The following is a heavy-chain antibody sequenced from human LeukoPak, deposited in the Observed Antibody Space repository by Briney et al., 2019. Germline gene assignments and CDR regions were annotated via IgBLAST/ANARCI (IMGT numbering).Heavy chain of an antibody. V-gene: IGHV3-48*03. Sequence: GGSLRLSCVASGFTFSKHEMHWVRQTPDKGLEWVAHILGGGGTIYYAASVKGRFTISNDAAEKSLFLQMNSLRADDTAIYYCVRGRLVRLFYFFDLWGQGTLVTVTS. CDR3: VRGRLVRLFYFFDL. J-gene: IGHJ4*02. CDR2: ILGGGGTI. CDR1: GFTFSKHE. D-gene: IGHD3-16*01.